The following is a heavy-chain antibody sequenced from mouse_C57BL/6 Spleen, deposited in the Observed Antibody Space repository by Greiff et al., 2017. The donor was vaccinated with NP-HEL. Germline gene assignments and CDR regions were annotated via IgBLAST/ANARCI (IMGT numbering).Heavy chain of an antibody. CDR3: ARCDGYYSYAMDY. D-gene: IGHD2-3*01. J-gene: IGHJ4*01. CDR1: GYAFSSSW. V-gene: IGHV1-82*01. CDR2: IYPGDGDT. Sequence: VQLQQSGPELVKPGASVKISCKASGYAFSSSWMNWVKQRPGKGLEWIGRIYPGDGDTNYNGKFKGKGTLTADNSSSTAHMQLSSLTSEDPAVYCCARCDGYYSYAMDYWGQGTSVTVSS.